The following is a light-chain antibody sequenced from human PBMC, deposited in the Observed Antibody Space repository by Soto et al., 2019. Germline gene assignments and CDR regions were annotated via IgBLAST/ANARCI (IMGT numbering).Light chain of an antibody. J-gene: IGKJ2*01. V-gene: IGKV3-20*01. CDR1: QSVNSIY. Sequence: EIVLTQSPGTLSLSPGERATLSCRATQSVNSIYLAWYQQKPGQAPMLLIHGTSSRATGIPDRFSGSGSGTDFTLTISRLETEDFAVYYCQQYDSSLYTFGQGTKLEIK. CDR2: GTS. CDR3: QQYDSSLYT.